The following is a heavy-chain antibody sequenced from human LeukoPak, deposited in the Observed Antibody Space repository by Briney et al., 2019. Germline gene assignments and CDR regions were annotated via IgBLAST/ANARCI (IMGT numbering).Heavy chain of an antibody. V-gene: IGHV1-2*02. Sequence: GASVKLSLTASGYTFTGYYMHWVRQAPGQGLEWMGWINPNSGGTNYAQKFQGRVTMTRDTSISTAYMELSRLRSDDTAVYYCARDRGGVSDYWGQGTLVTVSS. CDR1: GYTFTGYY. CDR3: ARDRGGVSDY. D-gene: IGHD3-16*01. CDR2: INPNSGGT. J-gene: IGHJ4*02.